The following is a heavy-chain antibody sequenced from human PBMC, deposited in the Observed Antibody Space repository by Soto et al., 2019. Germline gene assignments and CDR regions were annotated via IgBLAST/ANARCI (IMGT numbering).Heavy chain of an antibody. CDR1: GDTFNFYS. V-gene: IGHV1-69*02. CDR2: VNPIVSMS. J-gene: IGHJ4*02. Sequence: QVQLVQSGAEVKRPGSSVKVSCKASGDTFNFYSINWVRQAPGLGLEWMGRVNPIVSMSNYAQKFQGRVTMTADKSTSTDYMEISSLRSEDTASYYCASSYGSGYRAFDYWGQGALVTVSS. D-gene: IGHD3-10*01. CDR3: ASSYGSGYRAFDY.